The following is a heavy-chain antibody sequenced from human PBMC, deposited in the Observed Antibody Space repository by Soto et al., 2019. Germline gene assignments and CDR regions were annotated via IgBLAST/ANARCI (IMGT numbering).Heavy chain of an antibody. CDR2: INQDGSEK. D-gene: IGHD6-19*01. J-gene: IGHJ4*02. Sequence: EVQLVESGGGLVQPGGSLRLSCAASGFTFSDYSINWVRQAPGKGLEWVAKINQDGSEKYYGDSVKGRFTISRDNAKNSLFLQMSRLRVEDTAVYYCAKAVTVAGTLPYYWGQGTLVTVSS. V-gene: IGHV3-7*01. CDR1: GFTFSDYS. CDR3: AKAVTVAGTLPYY.